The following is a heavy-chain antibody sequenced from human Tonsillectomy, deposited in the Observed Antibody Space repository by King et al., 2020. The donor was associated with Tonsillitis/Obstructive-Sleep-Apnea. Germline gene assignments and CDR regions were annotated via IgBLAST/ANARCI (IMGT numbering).Heavy chain of an antibody. CDR1: GGSFSGYY. CDR3: ARVYSGSYYFDY. CDR2: INHSGGT. J-gene: IGHJ4*02. D-gene: IGHD1-26*01. V-gene: IGHV4-34*01. Sequence: VQLQQWGAGLLKPAETLSLTCAVYGGSFSGYYWSWIRQPPGKGLEWIGEINHSGGTNYNPSLKSRVTISIDTSKNQFSLKLSSVTAADTCVYYCARVYSGSYYFDYCGQGTLVTVSS.